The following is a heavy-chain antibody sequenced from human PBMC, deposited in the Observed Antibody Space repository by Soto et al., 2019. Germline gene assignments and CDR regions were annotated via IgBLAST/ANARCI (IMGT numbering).Heavy chain of an antibody. CDR1: GYSFTSYW. V-gene: IGHV5-51*01. Sequence: PGESLKISCKGSGYSFTSYWIGWVRQMPGKGLEWMGIIYPGDSDTRYSPSFQGQVTISADKSISTAYLQWSSLKASDTAMYYCARAYYDILTGYYNPDAFDIWGQGTIVTVSS. J-gene: IGHJ3*02. CDR3: ARAYYDILTGYYNPDAFDI. CDR2: IYPGDSDT. D-gene: IGHD3-9*01.